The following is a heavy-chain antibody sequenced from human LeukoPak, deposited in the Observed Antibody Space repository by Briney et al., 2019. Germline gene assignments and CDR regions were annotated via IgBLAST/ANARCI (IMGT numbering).Heavy chain of an antibody. Sequence: ASVTVSCKASGYTFTGYYMHWVRQAPGQGLEWMGWINPNSGGTNYAQKFQGRVTMTRDTSISTAYMELSRLRSDDTAVYYCARVEMATIGGTDYWGQGTLVTVSS. CDR1: GYTFTGYY. D-gene: IGHD5-24*01. J-gene: IGHJ4*02. CDR2: INPNSGGT. CDR3: ARVEMATIGGTDY. V-gene: IGHV1-2*02.